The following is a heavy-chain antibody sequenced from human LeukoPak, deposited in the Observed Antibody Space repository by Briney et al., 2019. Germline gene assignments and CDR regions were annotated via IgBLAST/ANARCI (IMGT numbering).Heavy chain of an antibody. CDR3: ARQRSGSNWDC. CDR2: ISVSGATT. Sequence: QPGGSLILSCAASGFTFNTYAMWWVRQAPGKGLEWVSSISVSGATTYYADSVKGRFTISRDNSKNTLYLQMNSLRVDDAAVYYCARQRSGSNWDCWGQGTLVTVSS. CDR1: GFTFNTYA. V-gene: IGHV3-23*01. J-gene: IGHJ4*02. D-gene: IGHD1-26*01.